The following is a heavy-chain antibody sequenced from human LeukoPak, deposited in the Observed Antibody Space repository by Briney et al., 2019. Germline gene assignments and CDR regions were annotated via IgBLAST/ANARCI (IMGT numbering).Heavy chain of an antibody. J-gene: IGHJ4*02. CDR1: GYTFTSYG. CDR2: IRAYNGNT. Sequence: ASVKVSCKASGYTFTSYGISWVRQAPGQGLEWMGWIRAYNGNTNYAQKLQGRVTMTTDTSTSTAYMELRSLRSDDTAVYYCARVEYYYDSSGYFPPDYWGQGTLVTVSS. CDR3: ARVEYYYDSSGYFPPDY. V-gene: IGHV1-18*01. D-gene: IGHD3-22*01.